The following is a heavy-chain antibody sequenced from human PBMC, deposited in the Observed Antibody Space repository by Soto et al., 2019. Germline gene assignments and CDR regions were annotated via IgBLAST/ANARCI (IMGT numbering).Heavy chain of an antibody. V-gene: IGHV1-3*01. D-gene: IGHD3-22*01. CDR2: VNVGNGNT. Sequence: GASVKVSCKASGYTFTSHAIHWVRQAPGQRLEWMGWVNVGNGNTKYSQKFQGRVTTTRDTSASTAYMELSSLRSEDTAVYYCARGDPINMIVVAIDYWGQGTLVTVSS. CDR1: GYTFTSHA. CDR3: ARGDPINMIVVAIDY. J-gene: IGHJ4*02.